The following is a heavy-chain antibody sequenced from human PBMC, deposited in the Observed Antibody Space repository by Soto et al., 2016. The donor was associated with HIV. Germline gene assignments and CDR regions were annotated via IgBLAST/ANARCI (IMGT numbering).Heavy chain of an antibody. CDR3: ARDPYYHYMDV. J-gene: IGHJ6*03. CDR2: IRTKGNNYAT. Sequence: EVQLVESGGGLVQPGGSLKLSCAASGFIFSDSAIHWVRQAPGKGLEWVGHIRTKGNNYATAFSASVKGRFTISRDDSKNTAYLQMNSLKTEDTAVYYCARDPYYHYMDVWG. V-gene: IGHV3-73*01. CDR1: GFIFSDSA.